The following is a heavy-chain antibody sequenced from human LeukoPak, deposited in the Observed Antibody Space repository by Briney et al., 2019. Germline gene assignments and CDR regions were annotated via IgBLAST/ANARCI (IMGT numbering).Heavy chain of an antibody. D-gene: IGHD5-12*01. V-gene: IGHV1-2*02. Sequence: ASVKVSCKASGYTFIGYYMHWVRPAPGQGLEWMGWIDPNSGGTNYAQKFQDRVTMTRDTSISTAYMELSRLRSDDTAMYFCARAYTGFEAFGYWGQGTLVTVSS. CDR2: IDPNSGGT. CDR1: GYTFIGYY. J-gene: IGHJ4*02. CDR3: ARAYTGFEAFGY.